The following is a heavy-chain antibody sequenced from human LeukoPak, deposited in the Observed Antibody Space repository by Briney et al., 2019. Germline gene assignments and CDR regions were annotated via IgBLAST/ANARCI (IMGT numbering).Heavy chain of an antibody. V-gene: IGHV3-30*03. J-gene: IGHJ4*02. CDR2: ISYDGSNK. CDR1: GFSFSSYG. Sequence: GGSLRLSCAASGFSFSSYGMHWVRQGPGKGLEWVAVISYDGSNKYYADSVQGRFTISRDNSKNTMYLQMNSLRAEDTAVYYCAISSSGYWGRGTLVTVSS. CDR3: AISSSGY. D-gene: IGHD6-6*01.